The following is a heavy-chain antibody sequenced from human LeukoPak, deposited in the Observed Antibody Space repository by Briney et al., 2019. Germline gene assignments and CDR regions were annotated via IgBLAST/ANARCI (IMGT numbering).Heavy chain of an antibody. CDR3: ARVGSAYYDSSGYNRFDY. V-gene: IGHV1-46*01. Sequence: ASVKVSCKASGYTFTSYYMHWVRQAPGQGLEWMGIINPSGGSTSYAQKFQGRVTMTRDTSTSTVYMELSSLRSEDTAVYYCARVGSAYYDSSGYNRFDYWGQGTLVTVSS. CDR1: GYTFTSYY. CDR2: INPSGGST. J-gene: IGHJ4*02. D-gene: IGHD3-22*01.